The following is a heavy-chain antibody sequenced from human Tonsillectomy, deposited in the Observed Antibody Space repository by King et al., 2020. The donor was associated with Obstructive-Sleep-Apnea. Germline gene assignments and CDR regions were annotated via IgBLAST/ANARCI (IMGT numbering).Heavy chain of an antibody. D-gene: IGHD3-16*02. CDR3: AHYSYVWGSYRPEDY. CDR1: GFTFTSSA. J-gene: IGHJ4*02. V-gene: IGHV1-58*01. CDR2: IVVGSGNT. Sequence: QLVQSGPEVKKPGTSVKVSCKASGFTFTSSAVQWVRQARGQRLEWIGWIVVGSGNTNYAQKFQERVTITRDMSTSTAYMELSSLRSEETAVYYCAHYSYVWGSYRPEDYWGQGTLVTVSS.